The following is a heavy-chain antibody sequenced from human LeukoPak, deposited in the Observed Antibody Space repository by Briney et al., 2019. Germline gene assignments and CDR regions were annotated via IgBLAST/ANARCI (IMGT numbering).Heavy chain of an antibody. D-gene: IGHD3-10*01. CDR2: IRYDGSNK. J-gene: IGHJ4*02. V-gene: IGHV3-30*02. Sequence: GGSLRLSCAASGFTFSSYGMHWVRQAPGKGLEWVAFIRYDGSNKYYADSVKGRFTISRGNSKNTLYLQMNSLRAEDTAVYYCAKNQAYGSGSYYPRDWGQGTLVTVSS. CDR1: GFTFSSYG. CDR3: AKNQAYGSGSYYPRD.